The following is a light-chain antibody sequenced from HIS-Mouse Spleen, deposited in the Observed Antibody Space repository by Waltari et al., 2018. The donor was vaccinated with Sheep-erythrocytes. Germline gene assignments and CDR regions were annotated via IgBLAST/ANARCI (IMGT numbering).Light chain of an antibody. CDR3: QQYYSTLT. V-gene: IGKV4-1*01. J-gene: IGKJ4*01. Sequence: DIVMTQSPDSLAVSLGERATINCKSSQSVLYSSNNKNYLAGYQQKPGQTPKLLFYWASTRESGVPDRFSGSGSGTDFTLTISSLQAEDVAVYYCQQYYSTLTFGGGTKVEIK. CDR1: QSVLYSSNNKNY. CDR2: WAS.